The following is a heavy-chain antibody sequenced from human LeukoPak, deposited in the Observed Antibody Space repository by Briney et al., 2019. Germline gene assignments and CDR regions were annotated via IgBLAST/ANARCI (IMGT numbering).Heavy chain of an antibody. J-gene: IGHJ4*02. CDR1: GFIFSNYA. CDR2: ISWNSGSI. D-gene: IGHD6-19*01. Sequence: GRSLRLSCAGSGFIFSNYAMHWVRQPPGKGLEWVSGISWNSGSIDYADSVKGRFTISRDNAKNSLYLQMNSLRVEDTAFYYCAKDNRRHYTSGPNPDSLHWGQGALVTVSS. CDR3: AKDNRRHYTSGPNPDSLH. V-gene: IGHV3-9*01.